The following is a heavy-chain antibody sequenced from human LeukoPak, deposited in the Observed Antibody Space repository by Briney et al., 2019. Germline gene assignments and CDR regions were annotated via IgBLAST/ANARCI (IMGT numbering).Heavy chain of an antibody. V-gene: IGHV3-48*03. CDR2: ISSSGSTK. J-gene: IGHJ5*02. CDR1: GSTFSSYE. D-gene: IGHD3-10*01. CDR3: ARDWNYYGSGTSSGLDP. Sequence: GGSLRFSCAASGSTFSSYEMNWVRQAPGKGLEWVSYISSSGSTKYYADSVKGRFTSSRDSAKNSLYLQMNSLRAEDTAVYYCARDWNYYGSGTSSGLDPWGQGTLVTVSS.